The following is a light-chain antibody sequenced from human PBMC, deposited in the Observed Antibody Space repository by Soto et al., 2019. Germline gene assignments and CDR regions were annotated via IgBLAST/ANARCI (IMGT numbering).Light chain of an antibody. CDR3: QHYKSWPWT. CDR1: QSVSNN. V-gene: IGKV3-15*01. Sequence: EIVLTQSPGTLSLSPGERATLSCRASQSVSNNYLAWYQQKPGQAPRLLIYGASTRATTFPARFSGGGSGTEFTLTISSLQSEDFAVYYCQHYKSWPWTFGQGTKVEIK. J-gene: IGKJ1*01. CDR2: GAS.